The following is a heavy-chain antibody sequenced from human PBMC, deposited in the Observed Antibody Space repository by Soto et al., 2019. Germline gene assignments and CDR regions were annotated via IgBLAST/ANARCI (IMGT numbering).Heavy chain of an antibody. CDR3: ARGDYGTGGYPFPYFDY. J-gene: IGHJ4*02. CDR1: GYSFTGYY. CDR2: INPDSGAT. V-gene: IGHV1-2*02. Sequence: ASVKVSCKASGYSFTGYYIHWVRQTPGQGLEWMGWINPDSGATNYAQNFQGRVTLTSDTSISTTSMDLTSLTSDDTAVYYCARGDYGTGGYPFPYFDYWGQGTLVTVSS. D-gene: IGHD2-8*02.